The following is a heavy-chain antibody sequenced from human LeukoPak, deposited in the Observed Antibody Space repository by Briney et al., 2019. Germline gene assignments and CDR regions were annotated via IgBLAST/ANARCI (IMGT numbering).Heavy chain of an antibody. J-gene: IGHJ3*02. Sequence: GASVKVSCKASGYTFTSYGISWVRQAPGQGLEWMGWINPNSGGTNYAQKFQGRVTMTRDTSISTAYMELSRLRSDDTAVYYCARETRFVYSNYEGKLDAFDIWGQGTMVTVSS. V-gene: IGHV1-2*02. CDR3: ARETRFVYSNYEGKLDAFDI. CDR1: GYTFTSYG. D-gene: IGHD4-11*01. CDR2: INPNSGGT.